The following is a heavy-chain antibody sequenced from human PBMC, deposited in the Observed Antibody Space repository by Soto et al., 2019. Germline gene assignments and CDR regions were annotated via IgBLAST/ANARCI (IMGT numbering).Heavy chain of an antibody. CDR3: AREIYDATSGLYVAYYFHY. CDR2: ISYTGST. Sequence: QVQLQESGPGLVKPSETLSLTCTVSGASVSSGSFYWSWIRQPPGKGLEWIGYISYTGSTNYNPSLKSRVTISVDTSKNQFSLKLSSVTAADTAVYYCAREIYDATSGLYVAYYFHYWGQGTLVTVSS. CDR1: GASVSSGSFY. D-gene: IGHD3-22*01. J-gene: IGHJ4*02. V-gene: IGHV4-61*01.